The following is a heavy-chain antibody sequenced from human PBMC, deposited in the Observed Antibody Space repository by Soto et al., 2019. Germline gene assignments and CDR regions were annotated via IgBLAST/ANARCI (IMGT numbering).Heavy chain of an antibody. D-gene: IGHD3-22*01. CDR3: ARDRHEDPSGYYQYYHDY. CDR2: IFHTGTT. CDR1: GDTIIGIYH. V-gene: IGHV4-38-2*02. J-gene: IGHJ4*02. Sequence: SETLSVTCAVSGDTIIGIYHWAWIRQPPGRSLEWIASIFHTGTTYYTPSLKSRVTISVDTSKNQFSLRLSSVTAADTAVYYCARDRHEDPSGYYQYYHDYRGQRTSVSGSS.